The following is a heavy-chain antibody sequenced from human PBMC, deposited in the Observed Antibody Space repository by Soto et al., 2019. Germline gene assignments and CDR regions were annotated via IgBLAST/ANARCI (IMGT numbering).Heavy chain of an antibody. J-gene: IGHJ4*02. V-gene: IGHV4-31*03. D-gene: IGHD6-13*01. Sequence: TLSLTCTVSGGSISSGGYYWSWIRQHPGKGLEWIGYIYYSGSTYYNPSLKSRVTISVDTSKNQFSLKLSSVTAADTAVYYCARNQAGIAAAGTFDYWGQGTLVTVSS. CDR3: ARNQAGIAAAGTFDY. CDR1: GGSISSGGYY. CDR2: IYYSGST.